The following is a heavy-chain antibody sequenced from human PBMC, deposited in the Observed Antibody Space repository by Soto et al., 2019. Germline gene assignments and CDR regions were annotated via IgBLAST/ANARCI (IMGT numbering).Heavy chain of an antibody. CDR3: ARDRAVVYYYYGMDV. CDR2: IYYSGST. CDR1: GGSISRYY. J-gene: IGHJ6*02. V-gene: IGHV4-59*01. D-gene: IGHD3-10*01. Sequence: SETLSLTCTVSGGSISRYYWSWIRQPPGKGLEWIGYIYYSGSTNYNPSLKSRVTISVDTSKNQFSLKLSSVTAADTAVYYCARDRAVVYYYYGMDVWGQGTTVTVSS.